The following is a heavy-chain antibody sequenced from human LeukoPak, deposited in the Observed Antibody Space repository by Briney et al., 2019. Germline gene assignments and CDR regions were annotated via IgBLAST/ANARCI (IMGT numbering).Heavy chain of an antibody. Sequence: PGGSLRLSCAASGFTFSSYGMHWVRQAPGKGLEWVAVISYDGSNKYYADSVKGRFTISRDNSKNTLYLQMNSLRAEDTAVYYCAKDRSQEYLYGMDVWGQGTTVTVSS. D-gene: IGHD2/OR15-2a*01. CDR2: ISYDGSNK. V-gene: IGHV3-30*18. J-gene: IGHJ6*02. CDR3: AKDRSQEYLYGMDV. CDR1: GFTFSSYG.